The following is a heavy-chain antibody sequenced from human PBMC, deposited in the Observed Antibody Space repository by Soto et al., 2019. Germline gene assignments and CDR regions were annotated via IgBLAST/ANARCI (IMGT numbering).Heavy chain of an antibody. CDR3: ARLNHYYDKAGDY. D-gene: IGHD3-22*01. Sequence: EVQLVQSGAEVKKPGESLRISCKGSGYSFTSYWISWVRQMPGKGLGWMGRIDPSDSYTNYSPSFRGHVTISADKSIGTAYLKCSSLNASDTDMYFCARLNHYYDKAGDYWGQGTLVTVSS. J-gene: IGHJ4*02. CDR2: IDPSDSYT. V-gene: IGHV5-10-1*01. CDR1: GYSFTSYW.